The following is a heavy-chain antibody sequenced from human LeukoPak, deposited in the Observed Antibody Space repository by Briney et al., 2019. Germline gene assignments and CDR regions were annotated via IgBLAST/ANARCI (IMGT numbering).Heavy chain of an antibody. Sequence: SETPSLTCTVSGGSISSYYWSWIRQPPGKGLEWIGYIYYSGSTNYNPSLKSRVTISVDTSKNQFSLKLSSVTAADTAVYYCARDSCSSTSCRNWFDPWGQGTLVTVSS. CDR3: ARDSCSSTSCRNWFDP. D-gene: IGHD2-2*01. CDR2: IYYSGST. CDR1: GGSISSYY. J-gene: IGHJ5*02. V-gene: IGHV4-59*01.